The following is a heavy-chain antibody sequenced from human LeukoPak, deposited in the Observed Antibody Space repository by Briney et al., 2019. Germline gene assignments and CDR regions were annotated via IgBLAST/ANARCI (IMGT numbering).Heavy chain of an antibody. CDR3: ARGLGYGVFGP. CDR2: INVGNGNT. Sequence: GASVTVSCTASGYTFTTYALTWVRQAPGQRLEWMGWINVGNGNTKSSQKFQGRATITRDMSASTAYMELSSLRSEDTAVYYCARGLGYGVFGPWGQGTLGTGSS. J-gene: IGHJ5*02. V-gene: IGHV1-3*01. D-gene: IGHD6-13*01. CDR1: GYTFTTYA.